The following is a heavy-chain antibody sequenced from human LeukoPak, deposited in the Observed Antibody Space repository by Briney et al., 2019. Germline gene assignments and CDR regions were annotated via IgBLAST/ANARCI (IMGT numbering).Heavy chain of an antibody. CDR1: GFALSSHW. D-gene: IGHD3-10*01. Sequence: GGSLRLSCAASGFALSSHWMTWVRQVPGRGPEWVANVNRDGSETYYLDSVKGRFTISRDNSKNTLYLQMDSLRADDTAIYYCASNYGSGNTDYWGQGTLVTVSS. J-gene: IGHJ4*02. V-gene: IGHV3-7*01. CDR3: ASNYGSGNTDY. CDR2: VNRDGSET.